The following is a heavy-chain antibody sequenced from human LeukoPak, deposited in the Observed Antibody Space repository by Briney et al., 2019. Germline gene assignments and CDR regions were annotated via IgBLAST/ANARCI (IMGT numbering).Heavy chain of an antibody. D-gene: IGHD3-10*01. CDR2: INPNSGGT. CDR3: ARVGAWGSGIDY. V-gene: IGHV1-2*02. CDR1: GYTFTGYY. J-gene: IGHJ4*02. Sequence: ASVKVSCKASGYTFTGYYMHWARQAPGQGLEWMGWINPNSGGTNYAQKFQGRATMTRDTSISTAYMELSRLRSDDTAVYYCARVGAWGSGIDYWGQGTLVTVSS.